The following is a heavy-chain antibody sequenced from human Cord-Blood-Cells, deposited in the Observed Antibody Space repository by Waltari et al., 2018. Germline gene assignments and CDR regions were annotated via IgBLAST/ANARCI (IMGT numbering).Heavy chain of an antibody. J-gene: IGHJ3*02. CDR2: ISSSSSYI. V-gene: IGHV3-21*01. D-gene: IGHD6-13*01. CDR3: AMTRGALYSSSWSDAFDI. Sequence: LEWVSSISSSSSYIYYADSVKGRFTISRDNAKNSLYLQMNSLRAEDTAVYYCAMTRGALYSSSWSDAFDIWGQGTMVTVSS.